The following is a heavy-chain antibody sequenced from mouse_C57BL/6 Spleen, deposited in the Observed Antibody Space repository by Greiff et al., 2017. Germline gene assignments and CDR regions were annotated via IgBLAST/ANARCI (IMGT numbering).Heavy chain of an antibody. J-gene: IGHJ2*01. V-gene: IGHV1-82*01. CDR3: ARKGCDVCGSGY. D-gene: IGHD1-1*02. CDR1: GYTFSDYY. CDR2: IYPEDGDT. Sequence: VQLQQSGPELVKPGASVKISCKASGYTFSDYYMNWVKQRPGKGLEWIGRIYPEDGDTNYNRKFKGKATLTADKSSSTAYMQLSSLTSEDSAVYYCARKGCDVCGSGYWGQGTTVTVS.